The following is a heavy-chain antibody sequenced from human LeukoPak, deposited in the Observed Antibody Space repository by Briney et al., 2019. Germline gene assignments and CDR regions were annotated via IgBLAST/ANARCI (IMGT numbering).Heavy chain of an antibody. CDR2: INHSGST. CDR1: GGSFSGYY. D-gene: IGHD3-10*01. J-gene: IGHJ4*02. CDR3: ARSYGSGTKPVDY. V-gene: IGHV4-34*01. Sequence: SETLSLTCAVYGGSFSGYYWSWICQPPGKGLEWIGEINHSGSTNYNPSLKSRVTISVDTSKNQFSLKLSSVTAADTAVYYCARSYGSGTKPVDYWGQGTLVTVSS.